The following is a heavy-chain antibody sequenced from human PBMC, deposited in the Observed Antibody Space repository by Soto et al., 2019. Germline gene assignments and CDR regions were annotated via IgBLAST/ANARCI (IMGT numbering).Heavy chain of an antibody. Sequence: EVRLLESGGGLVQPGGSLRLSCAASGFTFSSYAMSWVRQAPGKGLGWVSAISGSGGSTYYADSVKGRFTISRDNAKNTLYLQMNSLRAEDTAVYYCATRTYSSGWYVSYWGQGTLVTVSS. D-gene: IGHD6-19*01. CDR1: GFTFSSYA. CDR3: ATRTYSSGWYVSY. CDR2: ISGSGGST. V-gene: IGHV3-23*01. J-gene: IGHJ4*02.